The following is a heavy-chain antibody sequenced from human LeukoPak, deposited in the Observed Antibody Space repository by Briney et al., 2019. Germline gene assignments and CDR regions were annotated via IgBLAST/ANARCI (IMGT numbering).Heavy chain of an antibody. J-gene: IGHJ4*02. Sequence: SETLSLTCAVSGYSISSGYYWGWIRQPPGKGLEWIGTIYHNGNTYYSPSLNSRATISVDTSRNQFSLELSSVTAADTAVFYCARARYNYGDSDYWGQGTLVTVSS. CDR2: IYHNGNT. CDR1: GYSISSGYY. V-gene: IGHV4-38-2*01. CDR3: ARARYNYGDSDY. D-gene: IGHD5-18*01.